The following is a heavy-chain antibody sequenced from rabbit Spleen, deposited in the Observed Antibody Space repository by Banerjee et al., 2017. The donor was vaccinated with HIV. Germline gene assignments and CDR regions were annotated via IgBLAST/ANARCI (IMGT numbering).Heavy chain of an antibody. J-gene: IGHJ4*01. V-gene: IGHV1S45*01. CDR3: AREKSGIVGSDL. Sequence: QEQLEESGGDLVKPEGSLTLTCTASGFSFSSSYWTCWVRQAPGKGLEWIGCIYAGSSGDTYYASWAKGRFTISKTSSTTVTLQMTSLTAADTATYFCAREKSGIVGSDLWGQGPLVTVS. CDR2: IYAGSSGDT. D-gene: IGHD3-1*01. CDR1: GFSFSSSYW.